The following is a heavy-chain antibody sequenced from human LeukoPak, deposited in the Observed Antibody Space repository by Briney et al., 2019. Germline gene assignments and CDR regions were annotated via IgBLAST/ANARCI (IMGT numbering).Heavy chain of an antibody. Sequence: GESLKISCKGSGYSFTSYWNGWVRQMPGKGLEWMGIIYPGDSDTRYSPSFQGQVTISADKSISTAYLQWSSLKASDTAMYYCARHKYYDFWSGYPNWFDPWGQGTLVTVSS. CDR2: IYPGDSDT. CDR1: GYSFTSYW. V-gene: IGHV5-51*01. CDR3: ARHKYYDFWSGYPNWFDP. D-gene: IGHD3-3*01. J-gene: IGHJ5*02.